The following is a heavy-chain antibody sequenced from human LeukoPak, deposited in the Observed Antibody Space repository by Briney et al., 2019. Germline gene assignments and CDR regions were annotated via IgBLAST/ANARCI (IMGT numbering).Heavy chain of an antibody. V-gene: IGHV1-8*03. Sequence: ASVKVSCKASGYTFTSYDINWVRQATGQGLEWMGWMNPNSGNTAYAQKFQGRVTIIRNTSISTACMELSSLTSEDTAVYYCARPRIVGADDAFDIWGQGTMVTVSS. D-gene: IGHD1-26*01. CDR1: GYTFTSYD. J-gene: IGHJ3*02. CDR2: MNPNSGNT. CDR3: ARPRIVGADDAFDI.